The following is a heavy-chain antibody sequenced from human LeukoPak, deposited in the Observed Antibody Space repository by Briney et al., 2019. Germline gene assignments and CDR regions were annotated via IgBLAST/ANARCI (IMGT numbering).Heavy chain of an antibody. J-gene: IGHJ4*02. CDR1: GFTVSSNY. V-gene: IGHV3-66*01. CDR2: IYSGGST. CDR3: ARDLLYTGDSVGH. D-gene: IGHD7-27*01. Sequence: GGSLRLSCAASGFTVSSNYMSWVRQAPGKGLEWVSVIYSGGSTYYADSVKGRFTISRDNSKNTLYLQMNSLRADDTAVYYCARDLLYTGDSVGHWGQGTLVTVSS.